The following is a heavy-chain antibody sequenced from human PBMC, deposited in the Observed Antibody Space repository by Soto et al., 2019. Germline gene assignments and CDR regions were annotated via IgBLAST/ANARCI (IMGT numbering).Heavy chain of an antibody. J-gene: IGHJ5*02. CDR3: ARTAGYSSTDNLFDP. V-gene: IGHV1-18*01. CDR2: ISAYNGNT. CDR1: GYTFTSYG. D-gene: IGHD6-13*01. Sequence: QVQLVQSGAEVKKPGASVKVSCKASGYTFTSYGISWVRQSPGQGLEWMGWISAYNGNTNNAQMFQGRVAVTTDTSTSTAYMELMNLRSDDTAVYYCARTAGYSSTDNLFDPWGQGTLVTVSS.